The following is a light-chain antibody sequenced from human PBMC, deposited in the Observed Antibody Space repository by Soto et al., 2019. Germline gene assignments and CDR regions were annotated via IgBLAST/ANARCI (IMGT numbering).Light chain of an antibody. Sequence: DVVMTQSPLSLPVTLGQPASISCRSSQSLVYSDGNTYLNWFQQKPGQSPRRLIYKVSNRDSGVQDRFRGSVSGAEFKLIISMGEAEDVGVYYFRQGTHLPWTFGKGNTVEI. V-gene: IGKV2-30*01. CDR1: QSLVYSDGNTY. CDR2: KVS. CDR3: RQGTHLPWT. J-gene: IGKJ1*01.